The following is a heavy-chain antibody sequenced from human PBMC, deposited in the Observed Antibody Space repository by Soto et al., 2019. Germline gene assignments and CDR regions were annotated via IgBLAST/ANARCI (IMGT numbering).Heavy chain of an antibody. CDR2: TYYSGST. D-gene: IGHD6-19*01. J-gene: IGHJ5*02. V-gene: IGHV4-59*01. CDR1: GGSISSYY. CDR3: ARSSPAFYSSGWYGWFDP. Sequence: SSETLSRTCTVAGGSISSYYWSWIRQPPGKGLEWIGYTYYSGSTNYNPSLKSRVTISVDTSKNQFSLKLSSVTAADTAVYYCARSSPAFYSSGWYGWFDPWGQGTLVTVSS.